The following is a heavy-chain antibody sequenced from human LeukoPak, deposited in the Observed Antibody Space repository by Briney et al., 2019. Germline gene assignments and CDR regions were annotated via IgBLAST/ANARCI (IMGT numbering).Heavy chain of an antibody. CDR2: IYPGDSDT. J-gene: IGHJ5*02. CDR1: GYSFTNYW. D-gene: IGHD5-24*01. Sequence: GESLKIACKGSGYSFTNYWIGWVRQMPGKGLEWMGIIYPGDSDTRYSPSFQGQVTISADKSISTAYLQWSSLKASDTAIYYCATYNTHLCNNLFDPWGQGTLVTVSS. V-gene: IGHV5-51*01. CDR3: ATYNTHLCNNLFDP.